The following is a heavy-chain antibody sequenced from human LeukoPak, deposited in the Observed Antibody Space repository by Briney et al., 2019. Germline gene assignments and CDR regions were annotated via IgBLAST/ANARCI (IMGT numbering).Heavy chain of an antibody. CDR3: ARVRLPTYYYDSSGATYFDY. D-gene: IGHD3-22*01. Sequence: ASVKVSCKASGYTFTSYDINWVRQATEQGLEWMGWMNPNSGNTGYAQKFQGRVTITRNTSISTAYMELSSLGSEDTAVYYCARVRLPTYYYDSSGATYFDYWGQGTLVTVSS. CDR1: GYTFTSYD. CDR2: MNPNSGNT. J-gene: IGHJ4*02. V-gene: IGHV1-8*03.